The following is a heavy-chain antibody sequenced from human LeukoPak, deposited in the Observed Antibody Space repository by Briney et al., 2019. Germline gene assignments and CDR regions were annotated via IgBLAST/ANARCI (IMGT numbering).Heavy chain of an antibody. Sequence: SETLSLTCAVYGGSFSPYYWSWIRQPPGKGLEWIGEINHSGSTNYNPSLKSRVTISVDTSKNQFSLRLSSVTAADTAVYYCARGGFYCGGDCYVDYWGQEPWSPSPQ. D-gene: IGHD2-21*02. V-gene: IGHV4-34*01. CDR3: ARGGFYCGGDCYVDY. CDR2: INHSGST. J-gene: IGHJ4*01. CDR1: GGSFSPYY.